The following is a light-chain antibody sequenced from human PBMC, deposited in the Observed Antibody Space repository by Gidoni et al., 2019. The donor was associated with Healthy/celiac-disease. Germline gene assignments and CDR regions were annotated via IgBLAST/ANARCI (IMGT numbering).Light chain of an antibody. Sequence: QSALTQPASVSGSPARSITISCTGTSSDVGSYNLVSWYQQQPGKAPKLMIYEGSKRPSGVSNRFSGSKSGNTASLTISGLQAEDEADYYCCSYAGSSTYVFGTGTKVTVL. J-gene: IGLJ1*01. CDR1: SSDVGSYNL. V-gene: IGLV2-23*01. CDR3: CSYAGSSTYV. CDR2: EGS.